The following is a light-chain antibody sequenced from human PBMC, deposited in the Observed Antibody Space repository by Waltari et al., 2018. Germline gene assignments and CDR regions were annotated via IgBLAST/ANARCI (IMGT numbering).Light chain of an antibody. V-gene: IGKV3-11*01. CDR2: DAS. Sequence: EIVLTQSPATLSWSPGERATLSCRASQSVSSYLAWYQQEPGQAPRLLIYDASNRATGIPARFSGSGSGTDFTLTISSLEPEDFAVYYCQQRSNWVLTFGGGTKVEIK. CDR3: QQRSNWVLT. J-gene: IGKJ4*01. CDR1: QSVSSY.